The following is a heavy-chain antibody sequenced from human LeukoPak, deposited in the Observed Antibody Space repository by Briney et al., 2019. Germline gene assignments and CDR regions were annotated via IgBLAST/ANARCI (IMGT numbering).Heavy chain of an antibody. J-gene: IGHJ4*02. CDR1: GYSFTSYW. V-gene: IGHV5-51*01. CDR2: IYPGDSDT. D-gene: IGHD6-13*01. CDR3: AGGSRGSSWFFDY. Sequence: GGSLTVSCKGSGYSFTSYWIGWVRQVPGEGLEWVGIIYPGDSDTRYSPSFQGQVTISADKSISTAYLQWSSLKASDTAMYYCAGGSRGSSWFFDYWGQGTLVTVSS.